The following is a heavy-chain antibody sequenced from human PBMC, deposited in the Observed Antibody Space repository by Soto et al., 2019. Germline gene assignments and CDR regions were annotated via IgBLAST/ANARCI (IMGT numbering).Heavy chain of an antibody. V-gene: IGHV1-69*01. CDR2: IIPIFGTA. D-gene: IGHD6-13*01. J-gene: IGHJ6*02. CDR1: GGTFSSYA. CDR3: ACGVPPGYSSSWYNYYYYYGMDV. Sequence: QVQLVQSGAEVKKPGSSVKVSCKASGGTFSSYAISWVRQAPGQGLEWMGEIIPIFGTANYAQKFQGRVTITADESTSTAYMELSSLRSEDTAVYYCACGVPPGYSSSWYNYYYYYGMDVWGQGTTVTVSS.